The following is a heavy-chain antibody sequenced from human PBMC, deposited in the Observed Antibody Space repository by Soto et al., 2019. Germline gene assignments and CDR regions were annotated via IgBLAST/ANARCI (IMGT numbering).Heavy chain of an antibody. CDR1: GFTFSSYW. CDR2: INSDGSST. J-gene: IGHJ5*02. Sequence: EVQLVESGGGLVQPGGSLRLSCAVSGFTFSSYWMHWVRQAPGKGLVWVSRINSDGSSTSYADSVKGRFTISRDKAKNTRYLQMNGMGAEDTAVYYWAGDWEYYYGSGSYYLGFDPWGQGTLVAVSS. V-gene: IGHV3-74*01. CDR3: AGDWEYYYGSGSYYLGFDP. D-gene: IGHD3-10*01.